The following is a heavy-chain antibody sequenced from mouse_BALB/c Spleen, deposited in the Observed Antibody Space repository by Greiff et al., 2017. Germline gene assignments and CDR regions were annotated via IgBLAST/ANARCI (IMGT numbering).Heavy chain of an antibody. CDR1: GFTFSDYY. CDR3: ARDDHYYFDY. CDR2: ISDGGSYT. V-gene: IGHV5-4*02. Sequence: EVKFVESGGGLVKPGGSLKLSCAASGFTFSDYYMNWVRQTPEKRLEWVATISDGGSYTYYPDSVKGRVTISRDNAKNNRYLQMSSLKSEDTAMYYCARDDHYYFDYWGQGTTLTVSS. J-gene: IGHJ2*01.